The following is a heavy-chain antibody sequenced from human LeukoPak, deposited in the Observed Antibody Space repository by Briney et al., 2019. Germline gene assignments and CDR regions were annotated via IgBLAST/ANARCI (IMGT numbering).Heavy chain of an antibody. CDR3: ARVLNDPLWFGELLVDY. V-gene: IGHV3-48*03. CDR1: GFTFSSYE. J-gene: IGHJ4*02. CDR2: ISSSGSTI. D-gene: IGHD3-10*01. Sequence: GGSLRLSCAASGFTFSSYEMNWVRQAPGKGLEWVSYISSSGSTIYYADSVKGRFTISRDNAKNSLYLQMNTVSAEDTAVYYCARVLNDPLWFGELLVDYWGQRAMVTVFS.